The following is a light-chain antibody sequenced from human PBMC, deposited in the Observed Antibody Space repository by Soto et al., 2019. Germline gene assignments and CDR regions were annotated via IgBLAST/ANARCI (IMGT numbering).Light chain of an antibody. Sequence: EVWLTHSPGTLSLSPGERATLSCGASHTISISYLAWYQQKPGQAPRLLMYGISRRATGIPDRFSGSGSGTDFTITITRLEPEDFAVYYCQQYVTSSPRTFGQGTTVDIK. V-gene: IGKV3-20*01. CDR1: HTISISY. CDR3: QQYVTSSPRT. J-gene: IGKJ1*01. CDR2: GIS.